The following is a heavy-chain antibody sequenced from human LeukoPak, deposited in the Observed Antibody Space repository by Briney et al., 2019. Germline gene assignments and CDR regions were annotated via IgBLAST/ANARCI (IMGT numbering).Heavy chain of an antibody. Sequence: KPSETLSLTCTVSGGSISSYYWSWIRQPAGKGLEWIGRIYTSGSTNYNPSLKSRVTMSVDTSKNQFSLKLSSVTAADTAVYYCARGRYSSGWFKEKTWFDPWGQGTLVTVSS. D-gene: IGHD6-19*01. J-gene: IGHJ5*02. CDR2: IYTSGST. V-gene: IGHV4-4*07. CDR3: ARGRYSSGWFKEKTWFDP. CDR1: GGSISSYY.